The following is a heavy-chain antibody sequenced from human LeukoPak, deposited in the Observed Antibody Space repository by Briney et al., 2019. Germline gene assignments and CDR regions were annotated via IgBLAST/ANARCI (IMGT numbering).Heavy chain of an antibody. CDR2: INHSGST. V-gene: IGHV4-34*01. D-gene: IGHD3-3*01. Sequence: PSETLSLTCAVYGGSFSGYYWSWIRQPPGKGLEWIGEINHSGSTNYNPSLKSRVTISVDTSKNQFSLKLSSVTAADTAVYYCARQKEWLRRGMENDYWGQGTLVTVSS. J-gene: IGHJ4*02. CDR1: GGSFSGYY. CDR3: ARQKEWLRRGMENDY.